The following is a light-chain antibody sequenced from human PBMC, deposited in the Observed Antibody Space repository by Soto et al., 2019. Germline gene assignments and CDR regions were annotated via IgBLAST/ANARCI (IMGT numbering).Light chain of an antibody. V-gene: IGLV2-11*01. CDR2: DVS. J-gene: IGLJ1*01. CDR3: CSYAGSYNYI. CDR1: SSDVGGYNY. Sequence: QSVLTQPRSVSGSPGQSVTISCTGTSSDVGGYNYVSWHQQYPGKAPKLMIFDVSKRPSGVPDRFSGSKSGNTASLTISGLQAEDEADYYCCSYAGSYNYIFGTGTKVTVL.